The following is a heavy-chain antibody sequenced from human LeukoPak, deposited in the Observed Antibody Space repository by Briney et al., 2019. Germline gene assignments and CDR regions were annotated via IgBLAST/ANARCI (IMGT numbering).Heavy chain of an antibody. CDR3: AKEGRADIAARKGYFDY. CDR2: IRYDGSNK. CDR1: GFTFSSYG. Sequence: GGSLRLSCAASGFTFSSYGMHWVRQAPGKGLEWVAFIRYDGSNKYYADSVKGRFTISRDNSKNTLYLQMNSLRAEDTAVYYCAKEGRADIAARKGYFDYWGQGTLVTVSS. J-gene: IGHJ4*02. D-gene: IGHD6-6*01. V-gene: IGHV3-30*02.